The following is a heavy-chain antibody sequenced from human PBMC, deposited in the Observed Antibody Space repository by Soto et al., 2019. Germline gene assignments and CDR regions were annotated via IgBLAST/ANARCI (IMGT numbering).Heavy chain of an antibody. CDR3: ARHKPLDGRSYTTWYYFDY. Sequence: QLQLQESGPGLVKPSETLSLTCTVSGGSISSSSYYWGWIRQPPGKGLEWIGSIYYSGSTYYNPSLKSRVTISVDTSKNQFSLKLSSVTAADTAVYYCARHKPLDGRSYTTWYYFDYWGQGTLVTVSS. D-gene: IGHD3-16*02. CDR2: IYYSGST. J-gene: IGHJ4*02. CDR1: GGSISSSSYY. V-gene: IGHV4-39*01.